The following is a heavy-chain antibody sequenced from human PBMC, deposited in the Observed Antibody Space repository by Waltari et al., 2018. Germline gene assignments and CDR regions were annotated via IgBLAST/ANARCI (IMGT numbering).Heavy chain of an antibody. V-gene: IGHV4-38-2*02. CDR1: GSSISSGYY. J-gene: IGHJ3*02. D-gene: IGHD4-17*01. CDR3: ARDYGDYISSDAFDI. Sequence: QVQLQESGPGLVKPSETLSLTCTVSGSSISSGYYPGWIRQPPGKGLEWIAGIHHSGSTYYNLSLKSRVTVSVDTSKKEFSLKLSSVTAADTAVYYCARDYGDYISSDAFDIWGQGTMVTVSS. CDR2: IHHSGST.